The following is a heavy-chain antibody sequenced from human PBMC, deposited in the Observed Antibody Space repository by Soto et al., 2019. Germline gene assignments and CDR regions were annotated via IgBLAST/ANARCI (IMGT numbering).Heavy chain of an antibody. CDR3: AKGRSDYDILTGYAPRRCLDV. CDR2: ISGSGGST. J-gene: IGHJ6*02. V-gene: IGHV3-23*01. D-gene: IGHD3-9*01. CDR1: GFTFSSYA. Sequence: PGGSLRLSCAASGFTFSSYAMSWVRQAPGKGLDWVSAISGSGGSTYYADSVKGRFTISRDNSKNTLYLQMDSLRADDTAVYYCAKGRSDYDILTGYAPRRCLDVWGQGTTVTVSS.